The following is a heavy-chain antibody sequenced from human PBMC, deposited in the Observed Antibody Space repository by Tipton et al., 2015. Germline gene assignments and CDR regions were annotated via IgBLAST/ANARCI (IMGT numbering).Heavy chain of an antibody. CDR3: ARDAWAGDTRGFYYIY. J-gene: IGHJ4*02. CDR1: GGSVTSGNYY. V-gene: IGHV4-61*01. CDR2: ISYTDNV. D-gene: IGHD3-22*01. Sequence: TLSLTCNVSGGSVTSGNYYWSWIRQPPGKGLEWIGYISYTDNVHYNPSLESRVTISVDTSKNQFSLTLNSVTAADTAVYYCARDAWAGDTRGFYYIYWGRGTLVSVSS.